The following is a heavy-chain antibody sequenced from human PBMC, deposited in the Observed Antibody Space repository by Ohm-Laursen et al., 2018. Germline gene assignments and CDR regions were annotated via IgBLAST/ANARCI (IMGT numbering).Heavy chain of an antibody. Sequence: SETLSLTRTVSGGSIRTYYWNCIRQPAGKGLEWIGRVHSSGSTNYNPSLKSRVTMSVDTSKMHFSLKLSYVTAADTAVYFCAGETRTYYSDGSVYTLDIWGQGTMVTVSS. CDR3: AGETRTYYSDGSVYTLDI. CDR2: VHSSGST. J-gene: IGHJ3*02. D-gene: IGHD3-22*01. V-gene: IGHV4-4*07. CDR1: GGSIRTYY.